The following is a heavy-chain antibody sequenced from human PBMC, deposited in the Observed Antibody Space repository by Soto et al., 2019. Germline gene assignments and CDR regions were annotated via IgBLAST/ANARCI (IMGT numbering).Heavy chain of an antibody. CDR2: IYRTGST. D-gene: IGHD1-7*01. V-gene: IGHV4-4*02. CDR3: ASRDPGTSVDY. CDR1: GGSFTSNNW. Sequence: SETLSLTCAVSGGSFTSNNWWTWVRQPPGQGLEWIGEIYRTGSTNYNPSLKSRVTIPLDKSENQFSLKVTSLTAADTAVYYCASRDPGTSVDYWGQGTVVTRLL. J-gene: IGHJ4*02.